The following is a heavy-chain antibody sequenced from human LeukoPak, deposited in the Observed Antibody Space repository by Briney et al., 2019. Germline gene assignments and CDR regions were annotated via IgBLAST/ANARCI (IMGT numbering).Heavy chain of an antibody. V-gene: IGHV3-33*01. J-gene: IGHJ4*02. CDR3: ARWGGTRQYYFVS. CDR2: TRFDGSIK. Sequence: PGRSLRLSFAVSGFIFSDYGFHWVRQAPGKGLEWVAVTRFDGSIKQYADSVKGRFTISRDDSKNTLYLQMNFLKSEDTAVYYCARWGGTRQYYFVSWGQGTLVTVSS. D-gene: IGHD1-1*01. CDR1: GFIFSDYG.